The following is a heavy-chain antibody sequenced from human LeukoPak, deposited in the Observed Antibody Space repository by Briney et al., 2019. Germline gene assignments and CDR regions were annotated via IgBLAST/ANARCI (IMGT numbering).Heavy chain of an antibody. D-gene: IGHD3-22*01. Sequence: SETLSFTCTVSGGSIISSNYYWGWIRLPPGKGLEWLGSIYYSGSTFCNPSLKSRVTISADTSKNQFSLILSSVTAADTAVYYCARGKRRDSGGYYYDDAFDIWGQGTMVTVSS. CDR1: GGSIISSNYY. V-gene: IGHV4-39*07. J-gene: IGHJ3*02. CDR2: IYYSGST. CDR3: ARGKRRDSGGYYYDDAFDI.